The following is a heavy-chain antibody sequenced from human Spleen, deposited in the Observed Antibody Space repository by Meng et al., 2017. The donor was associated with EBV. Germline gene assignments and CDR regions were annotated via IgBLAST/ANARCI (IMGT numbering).Heavy chain of an antibody. D-gene: IGHD2-15*01. CDR1: GGSFGDSD. J-gene: IGHJ4*02. V-gene: IGHV4-34*02. Sequence: HVQLQQWGAGLLTALATLSLTCAGYGGSFGDSDWTWIRQPPGKGLEWIGEIDHSGSTNHSPSLKSRVTISVDSSKTQFSLKLTSVTAADTAVYYCSSLSDSGFYWGQGTLVTVSS. CDR2: IDHSGST. CDR3: SSLSDSGFY.